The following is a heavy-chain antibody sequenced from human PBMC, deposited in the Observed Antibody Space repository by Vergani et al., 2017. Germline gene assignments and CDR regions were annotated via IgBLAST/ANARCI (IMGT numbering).Heavy chain of an antibody. V-gene: IGHV3-53*02. D-gene: IGHD2-2*01. CDR3: ARVPINDFLFDY. CDR2: IYSGGST. CDR1: GFTVSSNY. J-gene: IGHJ4*02. Sequence: EVQLVETGGGLIKPGGSLRLSCAASGFTVSSNYISWVRQAPGKGLEWVSVIYSGGSTYYADSVKGRFTISRDNSKNTLYLQMNSLRAEDTAVYYCARVPINDFLFDYWGQGTLVTVSS.